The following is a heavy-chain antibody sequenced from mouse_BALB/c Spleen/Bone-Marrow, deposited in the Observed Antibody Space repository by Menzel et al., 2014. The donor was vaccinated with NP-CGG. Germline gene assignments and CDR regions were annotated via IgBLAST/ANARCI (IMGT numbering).Heavy chain of an antibody. V-gene: IGHV14-3*02. CDR2: IDPANGNT. D-gene: IGHD2-10*02. Sequence: VHVKQSGAELVKPGASVKLSCTASGFNIKDTYMHWVKQRPEQGLERIGRIDPANGNTKYDPKFQGKATITADTSSNTAYLQLSSLTSEYTAVYYCARGRYAGVWSPWFAYWGQGTLVTVSA. CDR1: GFNIKDTY. J-gene: IGHJ3*01. CDR3: ARGRYAGVWSPWFAY.